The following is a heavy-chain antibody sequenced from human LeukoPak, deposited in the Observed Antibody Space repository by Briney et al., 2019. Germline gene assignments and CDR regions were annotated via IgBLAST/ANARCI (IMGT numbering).Heavy chain of an antibody. CDR1: GGSISNSSYY. CDR2: IYYRGST. V-gene: IGHV4-39*02. Sequence: PSETLSLTCTVSGGSISNSSYYWGWIRQPPGKGLEWIGTIYYRGSTYYNPSLKSRVTISIDTSKNLFSLRLSSVTAADTAVYYCASRVVVTSPLNFDYWGQGTLVTVSS. CDR3: ASRVVVTSPLNFDY. D-gene: IGHD2-21*02. J-gene: IGHJ4*02.